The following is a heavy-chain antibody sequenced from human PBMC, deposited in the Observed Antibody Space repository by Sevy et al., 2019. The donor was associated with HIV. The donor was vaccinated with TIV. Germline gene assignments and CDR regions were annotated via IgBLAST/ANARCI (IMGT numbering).Heavy chain of an antibody. D-gene: IGHD3-3*01. CDR3: ARDITVVTRYNWFDP. CDR1: GFTFSSNA. Sequence: GGSLRLSCAASGFTFSSNAMHWVHQAPGKELEWVAVIAYDGSNKYYADSVKGRFTISRDNSKNTLYLQMNSLRAEDTAVYYCARDITVVTRYNWFDPWGQGTLVTVSS. J-gene: IGHJ5*02. V-gene: IGHV3-30-3*01. CDR2: IAYDGSNK.